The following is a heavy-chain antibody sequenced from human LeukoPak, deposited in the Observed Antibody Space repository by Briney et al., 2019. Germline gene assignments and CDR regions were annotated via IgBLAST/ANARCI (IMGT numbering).Heavy chain of an antibody. Sequence: GGSLRLSCAASGFTFSSYAMSWVRQAPGKGLEWVSGISGSGGSTDYADSLKGRFTISRDNSKNTLYLQMNSLGAEDTAVYYCAKTPVRRFPLYFDYWGQGTLVTVSS. CDR2: ISGSGGST. D-gene: IGHD3-3*01. CDR3: AKTPVRRFPLYFDY. V-gene: IGHV3-23*01. J-gene: IGHJ4*02. CDR1: GFTFSSYA.